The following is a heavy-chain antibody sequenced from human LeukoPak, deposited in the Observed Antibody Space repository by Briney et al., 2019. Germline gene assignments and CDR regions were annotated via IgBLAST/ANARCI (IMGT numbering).Heavy chain of an antibody. CDR1: GFTFSSYS. D-gene: IGHD5-24*01. Sequence: NSGRSLRLSCAASGFTFSSYSMNWVRQAPGKGLEWVSSISSSSSYIYYADSVKGRFTISRDNAKNSLYLQMNSLRAEDTAVYYCARDTDGYNSRGATDYWGQGTLVTVSS. J-gene: IGHJ4*02. V-gene: IGHV3-21*01. CDR2: ISSSSSYI. CDR3: ARDTDGYNSRGATDY.